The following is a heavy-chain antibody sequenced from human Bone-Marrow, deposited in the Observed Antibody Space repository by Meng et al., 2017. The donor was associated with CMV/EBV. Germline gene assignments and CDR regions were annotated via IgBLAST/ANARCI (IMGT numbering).Heavy chain of an antibody. V-gene: IGHV3-7*01. CDR1: GFTFSSYW. CDR2: IKQDGSEK. Sequence: GESLKISCAASGFTFSSYWMSWVRQAPGKGLEWVANIKQDGSEKYYVDSVKGRFTIYRDNAKNSLYLQMNSLRAEDTAVYYCARSDYGVLFDYWGQGTLVTVSS. D-gene: IGHD4-17*01. CDR3: ARSDYGVLFDY. J-gene: IGHJ4*02.